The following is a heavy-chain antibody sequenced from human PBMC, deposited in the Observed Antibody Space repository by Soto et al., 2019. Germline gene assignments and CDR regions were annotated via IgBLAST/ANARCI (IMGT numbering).Heavy chain of an antibody. CDR1: GEAVGSGQSY. Sequence: QVQLQESGPGLVKPSETLSLLCVVSGEAVGSGQSYWNWVRQAPGKGLEWIGQISVTGAMKNSASLKSRVTMSVDPSKNQISLTLTSVTAADSAAYFCARGRADSAGSSFGRRMDVWGQGTTVTVAS. CDR3: ARGRADSAGSSFGRRMDV. V-gene: IGHV4-61*01. CDR2: ISVTGAM. D-gene: IGHD3-10*01. J-gene: IGHJ6*02.